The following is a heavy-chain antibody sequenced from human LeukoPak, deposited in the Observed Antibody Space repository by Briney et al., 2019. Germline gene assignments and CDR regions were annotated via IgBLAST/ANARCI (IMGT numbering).Heavy chain of an antibody. J-gene: IGHJ6*03. D-gene: IGHD3-22*01. CDR2: INHSGST. Sequence: SETLSLTCTVSGGSISSSSYYWGWIRQPPGKGLEWIGEINHSGSTNYNSSLKSRVTISVDTSKNQFSLKLSSVTAADTAVYYCARGRRSMIVVVNYYYYYMDVWGKGTTVTVSS. CDR3: ARGRRSMIVVVNYYYYYMDV. V-gene: IGHV4-39*07. CDR1: GGSISSSSYY.